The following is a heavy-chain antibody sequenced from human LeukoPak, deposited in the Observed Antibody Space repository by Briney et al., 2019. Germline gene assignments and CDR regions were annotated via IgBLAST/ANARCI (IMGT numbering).Heavy chain of an antibody. V-gene: IGHV4-61*01. Sequence: PSETLSLTCTVSGGSVSSGSYYWSWIRQPPGTGLEWIGYIYYSGSTNYNPSLKSRVTISVDTSKNQFSLKLSSVTAADTAVYYCARQPGYCSSTSCQGYYYGMDVWGQGTTVTVSS. J-gene: IGHJ6*02. CDR1: GGSVSSGSYY. D-gene: IGHD2-2*01. CDR3: ARQPGYCSSTSCQGYYYGMDV. CDR2: IYYSGST.